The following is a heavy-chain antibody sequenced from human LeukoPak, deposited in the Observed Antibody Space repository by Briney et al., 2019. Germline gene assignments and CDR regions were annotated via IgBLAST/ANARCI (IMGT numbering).Heavy chain of an antibody. CDR1: GYTFTSFG. CDR2: ISAYNGNT. V-gene: IGHV1-18*01. D-gene: IGHD3-10*01. Sequence: ASVKVSCKASGYTFTSFGITWVRQAPGQGLEWMGWISAYNGNTNYAQKLQGRVTMTTDTSTSTAYMELRSLRSEDTAVYYCARDWPYYGSGSENAFDIWGQGTMVTVSS. CDR3: ARDWPYYGSGSENAFDI. J-gene: IGHJ3*02.